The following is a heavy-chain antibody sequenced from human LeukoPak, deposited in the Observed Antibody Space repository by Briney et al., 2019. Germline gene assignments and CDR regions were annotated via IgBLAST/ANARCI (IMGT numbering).Heavy chain of an antibody. D-gene: IGHD6-13*01. CDR3: ARSYSPFDY. CDR2: IKEDGSEK. J-gene: IGHJ4*02. Sequence: GGSLRLSCAASGFTCSSYWMSWVRQAPGKGLEWVANIKEDGSEKYYVDSVKGRFTISRDNAKNSLYLQMNSLRAEDTAVYYCARSYSPFDYWGQGTLVTVSS. CDR1: GFTCSSYW. V-gene: IGHV3-7*05.